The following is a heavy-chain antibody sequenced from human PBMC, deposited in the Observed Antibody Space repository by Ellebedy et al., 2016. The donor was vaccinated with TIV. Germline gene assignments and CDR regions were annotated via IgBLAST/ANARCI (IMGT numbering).Heavy chain of an antibody. V-gene: IGHV1-46*04. D-gene: IGHD1-26*01. CDR3: ARDRGGVGATNGFDY. J-gene: IGHJ4*02. CDR1: GYTFTSYY. CDR2: INPSGGST. Sequence: AASVKVSCRASGYTFTSYYMHWVRQAPGQGLEWMGIINPSGGSTSYAQKLQGRVTMPRDTSTSTVYMELSSLRSEDTAVYYCARDRGGVGATNGFDYWGQGTLVTVSS.